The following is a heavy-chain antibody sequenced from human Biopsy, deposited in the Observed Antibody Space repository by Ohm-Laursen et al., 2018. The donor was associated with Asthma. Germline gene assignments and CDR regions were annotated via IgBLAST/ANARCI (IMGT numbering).Heavy chain of an antibody. CDR1: GYNFISFA. Sequence: DSVKVSCKASGYNFISFAIHWVRQAPGQRLEWMGWVNTGNGDTKYSQKFQGRVTITRDTSAGTAYMELRSLRSEDTATYYCARTYYDFLTGQVKDVFGVWGQGTMVTVSS. D-gene: IGHD3-9*01. CDR2: VNTGNGDT. CDR3: ARTYYDFLTGQVKDVFGV. V-gene: IGHV1-3*04. J-gene: IGHJ3*01.